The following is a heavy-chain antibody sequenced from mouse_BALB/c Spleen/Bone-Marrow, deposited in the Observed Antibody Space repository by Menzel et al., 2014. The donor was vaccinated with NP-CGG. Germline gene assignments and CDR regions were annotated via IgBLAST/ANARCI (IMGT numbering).Heavy chain of an antibody. Sequence: EVKLMESGGGLVKPGGSLKLSCAASGFTFSDYYMYWVRQTPEKRLEWVATISDGGSYTYYPDSVKGRFTISRDNAKNTLCLQMSSLKSEDTAMYYCAREVSMDYWGQGTSVTVSS. V-gene: IGHV5-4*02. CDR2: ISDGGSYT. CDR1: GFTFSDYY. CDR3: AREVSMDY. J-gene: IGHJ4*01.